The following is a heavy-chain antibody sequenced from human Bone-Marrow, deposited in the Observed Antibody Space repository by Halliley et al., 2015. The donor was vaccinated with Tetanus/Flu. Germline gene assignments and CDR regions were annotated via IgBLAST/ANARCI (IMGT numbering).Heavy chain of an antibody. CDR1: GFTFSNYG. D-gene: IGHD6-13*01. Sequence: SLRLSCAASGFTFSNYGMHWVRQAPGKGLEWVAVIWFDGSKKYYVDSVKGRFTISRDNSKNTLYLQMNSLRAEDTAVYYCAGDGQLGYFDYWGQGTLVPVSS. V-gene: IGHV3-33*01. CDR2: IWFDGSKK. J-gene: IGHJ4*02. CDR3: AGDGQLGYFDY.